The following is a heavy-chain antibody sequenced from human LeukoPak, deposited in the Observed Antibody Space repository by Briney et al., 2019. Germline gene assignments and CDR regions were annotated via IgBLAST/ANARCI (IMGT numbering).Heavy chain of an antibody. CDR1: GGSFSGYY. Sequence: SETLSLTCAVYGGSFSGYYWSWIRQPPGKGLEWIGEINHSGSTNYNPSLKSRVTISVDTSKNQFSLKLSSVTAADTAVYYGAGPRGGYSGYAPFDYWGQGTLVTVSS. D-gene: IGHD5-12*01. CDR2: INHSGST. J-gene: IGHJ4*02. CDR3: AGPRGGYSGYAPFDY. V-gene: IGHV4-34*01.